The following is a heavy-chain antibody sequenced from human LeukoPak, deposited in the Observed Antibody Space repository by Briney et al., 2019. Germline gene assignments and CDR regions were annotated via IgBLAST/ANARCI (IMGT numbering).Heavy chain of an antibody. CDR3: ASCDIVARYFDY. CDR2: IYYSGST. J-gene: IGHJ4*02. V-gene: IGHV4-30-4*01. Sequence: PSETLSLTCTVSGGSFSSGDYYWSWIRRPPGKGLEWIGYIYYSGSTYYNPSLKSLVTISVDTSKNQFSLKLSSVTAADTAVYYCASCDIVARYFDYWGQGTLVTVSS. D-gene: IGHD5-12*01. CDR1: GGSFSSGDYY.